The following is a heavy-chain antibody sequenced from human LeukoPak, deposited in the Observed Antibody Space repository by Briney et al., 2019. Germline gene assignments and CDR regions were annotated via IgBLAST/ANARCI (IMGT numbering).Heavy chain of an antibody. CDR2: INHSGST. D-gene: IGHD2-15*01. CDR3: ARTPRLLSYNWFDP. J-gene: IGHJ5*02. V-gene: IGHV4-34*01. Sequence: SETLSLTCAVYGGSFSGYYWSWLRQPPGKGLEWLGEINHSGSTNYNPSLKSRVTISVDTSKNQFSLKLSSVTAADTAVYYCARTPRLLSYNWFDPWGQGTLVTVSS. CDR1: GGSFSGYY.